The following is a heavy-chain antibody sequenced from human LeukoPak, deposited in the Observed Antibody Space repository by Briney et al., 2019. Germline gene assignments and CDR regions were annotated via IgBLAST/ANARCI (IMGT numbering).Heavy chain of an antibody. V-gene: IGHV3-64D*06. D-gene: IGHD6-19*01. CDR1: GFTFSDLA. Sequence: PGGSLRLSCSAFGFTFSDLAMHWVRQAPGKGLEYVAGITRNGDRKFYADSVKGRFTISRDNSKNTLYLQISSLNPEDTSVYYCVNQISGWVYWGQGTLVTVSS. J-gene: IGHJ4*02. CDR2: ITRNGDRK. CDR3: VNQISGWVY.